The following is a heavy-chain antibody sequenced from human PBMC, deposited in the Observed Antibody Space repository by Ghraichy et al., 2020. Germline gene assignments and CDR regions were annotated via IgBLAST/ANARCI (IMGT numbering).Heavy chain of an antibody. CDR3: ARLPPRNKRIVVPAAIRSVGAPRWFDP. CDR1: GGSFSGYY. CDR2: INHSGST. D-gene: IGHD2-2*02. Sequence: SETLSLTCAVYGGSFSGYYWSWIRQPPGKGLEWIGEINHSGSTNYNPSLKSRVTISVDTSKNQFSLKLSSVTAADTAVYYCARLPPRNKRIVVPAAIRSVGAPRWFDPWGQGTLVTVSS. V-gene: IGHV4-34*01. J-gene: IGHJ5*02.